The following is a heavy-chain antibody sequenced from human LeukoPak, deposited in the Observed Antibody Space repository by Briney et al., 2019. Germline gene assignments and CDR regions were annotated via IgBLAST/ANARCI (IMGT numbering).Heavy chain of an antibody. J-gene: IGHJ4*02. D-gene: IGHD5-18*01. Sequence: PSQTLSLTCTVSGGSISSGGYYWSWIRQHPGKGLEWIGYIYYSGSTYYNPSLKSRVTTSVDTSKNQFSLKLSSVTAADTAVYYCACLSGGYSYGEPDYWGQGTLVTVSS. CDR1: GGSISSGGYY. CDR3: ACLSGGYSYGEPDY. V-gene: IGHV4-31*03. CDR2: IYYSGST.